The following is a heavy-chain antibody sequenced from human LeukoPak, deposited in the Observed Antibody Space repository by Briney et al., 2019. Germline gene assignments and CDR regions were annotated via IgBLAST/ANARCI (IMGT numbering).Heavy chain of an antibody. CDR1: GFTFSSYG. V-gene: IGHV3-30*18. CDR2: ISYDGSNK. CDR3: AKDGGYRSSTSCYRGWFDP. J-gene: IGHJ5*02. Sequence: PGRSLRLSCAASGFTFSSYGMHWVRQAPGKGLEWVAVISYDGSNKYYADSVKGRFTISRDNSKNTLYLQMNSLRAEDTAVYYCAKDGGYRSSTSCYRGWFDPWGQGTLVTVSS. D-gene: IGHD2-2*01.